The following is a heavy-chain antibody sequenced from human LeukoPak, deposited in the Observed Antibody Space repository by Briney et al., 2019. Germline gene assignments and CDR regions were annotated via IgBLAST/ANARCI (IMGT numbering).Heavy chain of an antibody. Sequence: SETLSLTCAVYGGSFSGHYWTWIRQPPGKGLEWIGEINHSGSTNYNPSLKSRVTISVDTSKNQFSLKLSSVTAADTAVYYCAREGFWSSGSGADYWGQGTLVTVSS. D-gene: IGHD3-22*01. CDR1: GGSFSGHY. V-gene: IGHV4-34*01. J-gene: IGHJ4*02. CDR2: INHSGST. CDR3: AREGFWSSGSGADY.